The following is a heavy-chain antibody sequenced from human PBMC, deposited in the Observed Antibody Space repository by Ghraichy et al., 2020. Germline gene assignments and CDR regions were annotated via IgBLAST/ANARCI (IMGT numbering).Heavy chain of an antibody. CDR3: ARGGLMRELLRRRKYFQH. J-gene: IGHJ1*01. CDR2: INHSGST. V-gene: IGHV4-34*01. D-gene: IGHD1-26*01. CDR1: GGSFSGYY. Sequence: SETLSLTCAVYGGSFSGYYWSWIRQPPGKGLEWIGEINHSGSTNYNPSLKSRVTISVDTSKNQFSLKLSSVTAADTAVYYCARGGLMRELLRRRKYFQHWGQGTLVTVSS.